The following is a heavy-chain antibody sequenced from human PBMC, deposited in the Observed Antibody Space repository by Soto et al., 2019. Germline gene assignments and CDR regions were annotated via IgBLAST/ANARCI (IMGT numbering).Heavy chain of an antibody. CDR2: IWYDGSNK. D-gene: IGHD3-3*01. V-gene: IGHV3-33*01. CDR1: GFTFSSYG. Sequence: PGGSLRLSCAASGFTFSSYGMHWVRQAPGKGLEWVAVIWYDGSNKYYADSVKGRFTISRDNSKNTLYLQMNSLRAEDTAVYYCARAYDFWSGYYLDYYYGMDAWGQGTTVTVSS. J-gene: IGHJ6*02. CDR3: ARAYDFWSGYYLDYYYGMDA.